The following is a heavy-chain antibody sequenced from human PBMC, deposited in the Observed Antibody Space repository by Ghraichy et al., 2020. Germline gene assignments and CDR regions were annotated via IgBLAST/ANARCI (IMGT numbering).Heavy chain of an antibody. Sequence: ASVKVSCKASGYTFTSYYMHWVRQAPGQGLEWMGIINPSGGSTSYAQKFQGRVTMTRDTSTSTVYMELSSLRSEDTAVYYCARDVTNVDTAMVGYYYYYMDVWGKGTTVTVSS. J-gene: IGHJ6*03. D-gene: IGHD5-18*01. CDR1: GYTFTSYY. V-gene: IGHV1-46*01. CDR2: INPSGGST. CDR3: ARDVTNVDTAMVGYYYYYMDV.